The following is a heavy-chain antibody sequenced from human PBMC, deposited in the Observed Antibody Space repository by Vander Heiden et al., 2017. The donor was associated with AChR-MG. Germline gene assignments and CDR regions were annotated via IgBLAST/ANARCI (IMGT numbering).Heavy chain of an antibody. CDR2: IYPGDSDT. D-gene: IGHD5-12*01. J-gene: IGHJ4*02. CDR1: GYSFTSYW. CDR3: ARHKTEMATIGADY. V-gene: IGHV5-51*01. Sequence: ELQLVQSGAEVTKPGASLRISCKGSGYSFTSYWIGWVRQMPGKGREWMGIIYPGDSDTRYSPSCQGKVTISADKSISTAYLQWSSLKASDTAMYYCARHKTEMATIGADYWGQGTLVTVSS.